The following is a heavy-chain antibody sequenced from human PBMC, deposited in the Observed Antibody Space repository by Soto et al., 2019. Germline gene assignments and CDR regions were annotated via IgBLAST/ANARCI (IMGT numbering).Heavy chain of an antibody. V-gene: IGHV4-59*01. Sequence: QVQLQESGPGLVKHSETLSLTCTVSGGSISSNYWTWIRQPPGKGLEWIGYIYYSGSTNYNPSLKSRVTISVDTSKNQFSLKLSSVTAADTAVYYCARGPYGSGSSYDYWGQGTLVTVSS. CDR2: IYYSGST. J-gene: IGHJ4*02. CDR1: GGSISSNY. CDR3: ARGPYGSGSSYDY. D-gene: IGHD3-10*01.